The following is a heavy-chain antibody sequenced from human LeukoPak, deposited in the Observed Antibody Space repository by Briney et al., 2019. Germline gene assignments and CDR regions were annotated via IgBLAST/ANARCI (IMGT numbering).Heavy chain of an antibody. CDR3: AKLMGMVRASGTAYYYGMDV. V-gene: IGHV3-30*18. CDR2: TSYDGGNK. Sequence: GGSLRLSCAASGFTFSAYGMHWVRQAPGKGLEWLAVTSYDGGNKYYAASVKGRFTISRDNSNNTLDLQMNSLRAEDTAVYYCAKLMGMVRASGTAYYYGMDVWGQGTTVTVSS. D-gene: IGHD3-10*01. CDR1: GFTFSAYG. J-gene: IGHJ6*02.